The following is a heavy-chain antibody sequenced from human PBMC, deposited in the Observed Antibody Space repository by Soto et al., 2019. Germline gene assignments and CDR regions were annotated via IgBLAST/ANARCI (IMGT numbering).Heavy chain of an antibody. CDR1: GFTFSSYA. D-gene: IGHD4-4*01. J-gene: IGHJ3*02. CDR3: ARGLHDYSITWALEI. V-gene: IGHV3-30-3*01. Sequence: PGGSLRLSCAASGFTFSSYAMHWVRQPPGKGLEWVAVVSYDGSNKYYADSVEGRFTISRDNSKNTLYLQMNNLRAEDTAVYNCARGLHDYSITWALEIWGQGTMVTVSS. CDR2: VSYDGSNK.